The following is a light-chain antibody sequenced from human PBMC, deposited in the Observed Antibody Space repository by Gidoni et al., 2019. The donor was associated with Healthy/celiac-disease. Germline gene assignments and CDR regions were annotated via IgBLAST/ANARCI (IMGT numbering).Light chain of an antibody. CDR1: QSVLYSSNNKNY. Sequence: DIVMTQSPDSLAGSLGERATINCQSSQSVLYSSNNKNYLAWYQQKPGQPTKLLIYWASTRESGVPDRFSGSGSGTDFTLTISSLQAEDVAVYYCQQYYSTPQTFGQGTKVEIK. V-gene: IGKV4-1*01. CDR3: QQYYSTPQT. CDR2: WAS. J-gene: IGKJ1*01.